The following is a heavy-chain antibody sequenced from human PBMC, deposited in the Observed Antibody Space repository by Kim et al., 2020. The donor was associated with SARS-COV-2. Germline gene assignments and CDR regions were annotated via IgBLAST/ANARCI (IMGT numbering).Heavy chain of an antibody. J-gene: IGHJ4*02. V-gene: IGHV4-34*01. CDR2: INHSGST. D-gene: IGHD1-26*01. CDR3: ARGLGVGAPPAKPRLDY. Sequence: SETLSLTCAVYGGSFSGYYWSWIRQPPGKGLEWIGEINHSGSTNYNPSLKSRVTISVDTSKNQFSLKLSSVTAADTAVYYCARGLGVGAPPAKPRLDYWGQGTLVTVSS. CDR1: GGSFSGYY.